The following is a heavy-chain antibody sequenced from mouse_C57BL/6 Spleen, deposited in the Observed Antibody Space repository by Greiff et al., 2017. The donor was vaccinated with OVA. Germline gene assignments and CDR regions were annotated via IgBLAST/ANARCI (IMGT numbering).Heavy chain of an antibody. D-gene: IGHD2-1*01. Sequence: VQLQQPGAELVMPGASVKLSCKASGYTFTSYWMHWVKQRPGQGLEWIGEIDPSDSYTNYNQKFKGKSTLTVDKSSSTAYMQLSSLTSEDSAVYYCARGSYGNPWFAYWGQGTLVTVSA. CDR2: IDPSDSYT. J-gene: IGHJ3*01. V-gene: IGHV1-69*01. CDR1: GYTFTSYW. CDR3: ARGSYGNPWFAY.